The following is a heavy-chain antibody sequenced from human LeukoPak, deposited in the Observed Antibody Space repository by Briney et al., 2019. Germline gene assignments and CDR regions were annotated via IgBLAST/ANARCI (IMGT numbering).Heavy chain of an antibody. Sequence: PGGSLRLSCAASGFTFSSYEMNWVRQAPGKGLEWVSYISSSSSYTNYADSVKGRFTISRDNAKNSLYLQMNSLRAEDTAVYYCARASGYYDSSGYYGSDYYGMDVWGQGTTVTVSS. J-gene: IGHJ6*02. D-gene: IGHD3-22*01. CDR2: ISSSSSYT. CDR1: GFTFSSYE. CDR3: ARASGYYDSSGYYGSDYYGMDV. V-gene: IGHV3-21*05.